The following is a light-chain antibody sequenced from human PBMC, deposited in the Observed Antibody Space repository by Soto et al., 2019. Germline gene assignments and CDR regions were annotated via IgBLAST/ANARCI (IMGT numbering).Light chain of an antibody. CDR1: SGDVGTYNL. V-gene: IGLV2-18*02. Sequence: QSALTQPPSVSGSPGQSVTISCTGTSGDVGTYNLVSWYQQPPGTAPKLMIYEVTNRPSGVPDRFSGSKSGNTASLTISGLQAEDEADYYCSSYTSSTTVVFGGGTKLTVL. J-gene: IGLJ2*01. CDR2: EVT. CDR3: SSYTSSTTVV.